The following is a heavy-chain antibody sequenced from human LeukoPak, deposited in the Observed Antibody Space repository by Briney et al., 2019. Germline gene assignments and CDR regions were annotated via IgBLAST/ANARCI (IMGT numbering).Heavy chain of an antibody. J-gene: IGHJ4*02. Sequence: ASVKVSCKASGGTFSSYAISWVRQAPGQGLEWMGWMSPNSGDTGYAQKFQGRVTMTSDSSISTAFMELSSLRSEDTAIYYCVRTPPNWGFDYWGQGTLVTVSS. D-gene: IGHD7-27*01. V-gene: IGHV1-8*02. CDR1: GGTFSSYA. CDR2: MSPNSGDT. CDR3: VRTPPNWGFDY.